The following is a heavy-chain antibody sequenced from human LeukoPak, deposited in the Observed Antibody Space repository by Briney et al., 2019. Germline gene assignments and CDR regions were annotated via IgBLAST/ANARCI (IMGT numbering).Heavy chain of an antibody. CDR3: ARGIPYYDYVWGSSFPHDY. CDR1: GYTFTSYY. CDR2: INPSGGST. D-gene: IGHD3-16*01. V-gene: IGHV1-46*01. J-gene: IGHJ4*02. Sequence: ASVKLSCKASGYTFTSYYMHWVRQAPGQGLEWMGIINPSGGSTSYAHKFQGRVTMTRDMSTSTVYMGLSSLRSEDTAVYYCARGIPYYDYVWGSSFPHDYWGQGTLVTVSS.